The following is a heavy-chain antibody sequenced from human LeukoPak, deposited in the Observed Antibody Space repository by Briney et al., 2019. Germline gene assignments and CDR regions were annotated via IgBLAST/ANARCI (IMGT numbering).Heavy chain of an antibody. D-gene: IGHD4-17*01. Sequence: GGSLRLSCAASGFTFNNYAMNWVRQAPGKGLGWVSSISGGGETTYYADSAKGRFTISRDNSQNTLYLQMNSLRAEDTAVYYCARDYADYVGYFFFDYWGQGTLVTVSS. CDR2: ISGGGETT. CDR1: GFTFNNYA. V-gene: IGHV3-23*01. CDR3: ARDYADYVGYFFFDY. J-gene: IGHJ4*02.